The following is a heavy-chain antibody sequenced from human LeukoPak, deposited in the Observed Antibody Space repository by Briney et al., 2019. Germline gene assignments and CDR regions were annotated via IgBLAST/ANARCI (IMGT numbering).Heavy chain of an antibody. CDR3: AELGITMIGGV. CDR2: ISSSGSTI. Sequence: GGSLRLSCPASGFIFSSYEMNWLRQAAGKGLEGVSYISSSGSTIYYADSVKGRLTISRENAKNTLYLQMNSLRAEDTAVYYCAELGITMIGGVWGKGTTVTISS. CDR1: GFIFSSYE. V-gene: IGHV3-48*03. J-gene: IGHJ6*04. D-gene: IGHD3-10*02.